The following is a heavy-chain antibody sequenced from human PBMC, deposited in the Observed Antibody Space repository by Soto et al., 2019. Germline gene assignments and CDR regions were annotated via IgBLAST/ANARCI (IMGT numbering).Heavy chain of an antibody. V-gene: IGHV3-64D*08. Sequence: PGGSLRLSCSASGFTFSSYAMHWVRQAPGKGLEYVSAISSNGCSTYYADSVKGRFTISRDNSKNTLYLQMSSLRAEDTAVYYCVNLQVYYYDSSGHFDYWGQGTLVTVSS. D-gene: IGHD3-22*01. CDR3: VNLQVYYYDSSGHFDY. J-gene: IGHJ4*02. CDR2: ISSNGCST. CDR1: GFTFSSYA.